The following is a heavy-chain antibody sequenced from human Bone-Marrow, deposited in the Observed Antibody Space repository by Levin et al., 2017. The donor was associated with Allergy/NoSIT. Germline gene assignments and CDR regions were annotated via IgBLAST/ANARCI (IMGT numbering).Heavy chain of an antibody. CDR3: ARVVALKSFDWTGGNFDF. CDR1: GDSMSSSNYH. V-gene: IGHV4-39*01. J-gene: IGHJ4*01. CDR2: VYYSGAT. Sequence: SETLSLTCSVSGDSMSSSNYHWGWVRQPPGKGLEWIGTVYYSGATYYSPSLKSRVTISGETSQNQFSLKLTSVTAADTAVYYWARVVALKSFDWTGGNFDFWGQGSLVTVSS. D-gene: IGHD3-9*01.